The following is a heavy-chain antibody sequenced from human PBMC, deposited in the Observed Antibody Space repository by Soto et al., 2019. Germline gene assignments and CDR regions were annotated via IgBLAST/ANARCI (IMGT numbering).Heavy chain of an antibody. CDR3: VRDGTKTLRDWFDP. J-gene: IGHJ5*02. D-gene: IGHD1-1*01. V-gene: IGHV4-4*07. Sequence: SETLSLTCTVSGASISCFYWSWIRKPAGKGLEWIGRIYATGTTDYNPSLKSRVMMSVDTSKKQFSLKLRSVTAADTAVYYCVRDGTKTLRDWFDPWGQGISVTVSS. CDR1: GASISCFY. CDR2: IYATGTT.